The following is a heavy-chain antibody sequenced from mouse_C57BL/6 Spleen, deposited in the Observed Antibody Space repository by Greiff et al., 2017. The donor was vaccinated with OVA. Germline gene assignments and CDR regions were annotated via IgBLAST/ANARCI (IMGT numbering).Heavy chain of an antibody. CDR2: IYPGDGDT. Sequence: VHLVESGPELVKPGASVKISCKASGYAFSSSWMNWVKQRPGKGLEWIGRIYPGDGDTNYNGKFKGKATLTADKSSSTAYMQLSSLTSEDSAVYFCARSEGYAMDYWGQGTSVTVSS. J-gene: IGHJ4*01. CDR1: GYAFSSSW. CDR3: ARSEGYAMDY. V-gene: IGHV1-82*01.